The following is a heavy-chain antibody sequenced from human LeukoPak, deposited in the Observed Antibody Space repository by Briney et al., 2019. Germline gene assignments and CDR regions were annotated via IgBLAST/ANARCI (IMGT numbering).Heavy chain of an antibody. CDR2: AGNGNT. V-gene: IGHV1-3*01. D-gene: IGHD2-2*01. J-gene: IGHJ5*02. CDR3: ARGKKDIVVVPANWFDH. Sequence: AGNGNTKYSQNFQGRVTITRDTSASTAYMELSSLRSEDTAVYYCARGKKDIVVVPANWFDHWGQGTLVTVSS.